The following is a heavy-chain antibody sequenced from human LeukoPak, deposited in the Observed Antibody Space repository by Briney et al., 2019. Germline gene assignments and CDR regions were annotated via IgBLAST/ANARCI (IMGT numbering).Heavy chain of an antibody. CDR2: IQYDGTNK. V-gene: IGHV3-30*02. Sequence: GGSLRLSCAASGFTFTSYGMHWVRQAPGKGLEWVAFIQYDGTNKYYADSVKGRFTISRDNSKNTVYLQMNSLRAEDTAVYYCAKHGLPLVVISAPLDYWGQGTLVTVAS. CDR3: AKHGLPLVVISAPLDY. D-gene: IGHD2-15*01. CDR1: GFTFTSYG. J-gene: IGHJ4*02.